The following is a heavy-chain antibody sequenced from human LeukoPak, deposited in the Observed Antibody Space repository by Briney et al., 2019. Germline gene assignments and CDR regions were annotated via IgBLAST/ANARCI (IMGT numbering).Heavy chain of an antibody. CDR2: IYSGGST. Sequence: PGGSLRLSCAASGFTFSSYWMSWVRQAPGKGLEWVSVIYSGGSTYYADSVKGRFTISRDNSKNTLYLQMNSLRAEDTAVYYCARDLVYGDYWYFDLWGRGTLVTVSS. CDR1: GFTFSSYW. J-gene: IGHJ2*01. V-gene: IGHV3-53*01. D-gene: IGHD4-17*01. CDR3: ARDLVYGDYWYFDL.